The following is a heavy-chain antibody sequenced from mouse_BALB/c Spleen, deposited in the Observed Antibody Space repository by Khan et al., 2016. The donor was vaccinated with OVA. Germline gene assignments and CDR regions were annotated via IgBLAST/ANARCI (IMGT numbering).Heavy chain of an antibody. Sequence: QVQLKESGPGLVAPSQSLSITCTVSGFYLTSYGVGWVRQPPGKGLEWLGVIWGDGSTTYHSALISRLNINKDNSKSQVFLKLNSLQTDDTATYYCALYYYGRAWFAYWGQGTLVTVSA. J-gene: IGHJ3*01. CDR3: ALYYYGRAWFAY. D-gene: IGHD1-1*01. V-gene: IGHV2-3*01. CDR1: GFYLTSYG. CDR2: IWGDGST.